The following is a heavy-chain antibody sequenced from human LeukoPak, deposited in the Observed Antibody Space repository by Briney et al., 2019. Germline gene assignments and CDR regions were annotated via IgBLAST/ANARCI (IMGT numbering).Heavy chain of an antibody. CDR2: INQDGSAK. Sequence: GGSLRLSCAASGFTFIGYWMSWVRQAPGKGLEWVANINQDGSAKFYVDSVKGRFTISRDNAENSLYLQMNSLRGEDTAVYYCTTVSGFRFDPWGQGTLVTVSS. CDR3: TTVSGFRFDP. D-gene: IGHD1-1*01. V-gene: IGHV3-7*01. CDR1: GFTFIGYW. J-gene: IGHJ5*02.